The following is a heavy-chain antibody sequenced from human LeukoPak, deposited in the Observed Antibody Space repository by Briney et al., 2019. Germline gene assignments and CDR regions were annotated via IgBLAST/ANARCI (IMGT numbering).Heavy chain of an antibody. D-gene: IGHD4-23*01. CDR3: ARTTGNGHWLIQF. Sequence: PGGSLRLSCAASGFTFSSYAMNWVRQTPVKGLEWVSFITGDAGDTSYADSVKSRFTISRDNSKNTLFLQLNSLSAEDTGVYYCARTTGNGHWLIQFWGQGTLVTVSS. V-gene: IGHV3-23*01. J-gene: IGHJ4*02. CDR1: GFTFSSYA. CDR2: ITGDAGDT.